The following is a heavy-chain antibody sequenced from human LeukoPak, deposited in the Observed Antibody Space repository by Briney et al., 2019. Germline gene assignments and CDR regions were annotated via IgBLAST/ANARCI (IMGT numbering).Heavy chain of an antibody. Sequence: SETLSLTCTVSGGSISSSSYYWSWIRQPAGKGLGWIGRIYTSGSTNYNPSLKSRVTMSVDTSKNQFSLKLSSVTAADTAVYYCASSLLWFGDSKFWFDPWGQGTLVTVSS. V-gene: IGHV4-61*02. J-gene: IGHJ5*02. D-gene: IGHD3-10*01. CDR3: ASSLLWFGDSKFWFDP. CDR1: GGSISSSSYY. CDR2: IYTSGST.